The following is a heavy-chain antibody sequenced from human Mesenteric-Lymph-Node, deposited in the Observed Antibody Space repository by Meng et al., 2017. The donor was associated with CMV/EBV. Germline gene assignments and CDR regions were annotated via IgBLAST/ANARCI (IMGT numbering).Heavy chain of an antibody. CDR1: GGSFSGYY. V-gene: IGHV4-34*01. Sequence: QLHQWGAGLVKPSETLSVTCAVYGGSFSGYYWNWIRQSPEKGLEWIGEINHSGSTTYNPSFTSRIIISVDTSTNQISLNMSSVTAADTAVYYCARGSSYDILTGYFDYWGQGALVTVSS. CDR2: INHSGST. CDR3: ARGSSYDILTGYFDY. D-gene: IGHD3-9*01. J-gene: IGHJ4*02.